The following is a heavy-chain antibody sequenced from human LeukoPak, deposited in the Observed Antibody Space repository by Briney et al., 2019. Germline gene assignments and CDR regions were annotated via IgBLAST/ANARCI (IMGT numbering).Heavy chain of an antibody. CDR2: ISGYNGNT. D-gene: IGHD1-7*01. CDR3: ARDQFLTGTTTSRY. J-gene: IGHJ4*02. V-gene: IGHV1-18*01. CDR1: GYTFTNYH. Sequence: ASVKVSCKASGYTFTNYHISWVRQAPGQGLEWMGWISGYNGNTNFAQKFQGRVTITTDTSTSTAYMELRSLRSDDTAVYYCARDQFLTGTTTSRYWGQGTLVTVSS.